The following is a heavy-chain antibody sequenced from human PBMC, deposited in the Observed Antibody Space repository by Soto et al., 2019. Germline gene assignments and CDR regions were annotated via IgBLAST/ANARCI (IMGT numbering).Heavy chain of an antibody. Sequence: PGESLKISCKGSGYRFTSYWIVWVRQMPGKGPEWMGIIYPGDSDTRYSPSFQGQVAISADKSISTAYLQWSSLKASDTAMYYCARQREYEGSGYNFDYWGQGTLVTVSS. J-gene: IGHJ4*02. CDR1: GYRFTSYW. CDR2: IYPGDSDT. CDR3: ARQREYEGSGYNFDY. V-gene: IGHV5-51*01. D-gene: IGHD3-3*01.